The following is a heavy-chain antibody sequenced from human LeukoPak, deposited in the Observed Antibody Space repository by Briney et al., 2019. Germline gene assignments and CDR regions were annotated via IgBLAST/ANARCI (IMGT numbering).Heavy chain of an antibody. CDR2: IYYTGST. CDR1: GGSISSSSFY. J-gene: IGHJ5*02. V-gene: IGHV4-39*07. CDR3: ARRMAVAGGNRFDP. D-gene: IGHD6-19*01. Sequence: SETLSLTWTVAGGSISSSSFYWGWIRQAPGKGLEWIGSIYYTGSTSYSPSLKSRVTISADTSKNQFSLKVRSVTAADTAVYYCARRMAVAGGNRFDPWGQGTLVTVSS.